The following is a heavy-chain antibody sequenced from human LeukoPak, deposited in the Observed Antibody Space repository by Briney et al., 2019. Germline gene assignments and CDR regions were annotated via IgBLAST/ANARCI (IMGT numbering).Heavy chain of an antibody. J-gene: IGHJ4*02. CDR1: GFSFNNYA. D-gene: IGHD4-23*01. V-gene: IGHV3-23*01. Sequence: GGSLRLSCAASGFSFNNYAMTWGRQAPGKGLEWVSVIGSDGGGIQYAGSVKGRFSISRDNSKNTSSLQMNSLKTEDAAVYYCAKYAPPTTVVTRFFDYWGQGSLVTVSS. CDR2: IGSDGGGI. CDR3: AKYAPPTTVVTRFFDY.